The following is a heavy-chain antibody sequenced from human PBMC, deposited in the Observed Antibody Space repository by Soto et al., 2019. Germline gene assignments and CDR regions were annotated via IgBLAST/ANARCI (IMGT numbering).Heavy chain of an antibody. CDR2: IYYSGST. J-gene: IGHJ6*02. CDR1: GGSISSGDYY. CDR3: ARVLGVAGIDYYGMDV. D-gene: IGHD3-10*01. Sequence: SETLSLTCTVSGGSISSGDYYWSWIRQPPGKGLEWIGYIYYSGSTYYNPSLKSRVTISVDTSKNQFSLKLSSVTAADTAVYYCARVLGVAGIDYYGMDVWGQGTTVTVSS. V-gene: IGHV4-30-4*01.